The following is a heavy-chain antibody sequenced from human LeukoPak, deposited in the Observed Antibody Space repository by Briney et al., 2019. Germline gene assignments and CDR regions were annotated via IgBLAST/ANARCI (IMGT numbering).Heavy chain of an antibody. Sequence: PGGSLRLSCAASGFTFSSYSMNWVRQAPGKGLEWVSSISSSTSYIYYADSVKGRFTISRDNAKNSLYLQMNSLRAEDTAVYYCARVDNYGGNPPDYWGQGTLVTVSS. CDR1: GFTFSSYS. D-gene: IGHD4-23*01. CDR3: ARVDNYGGNPPDY. CDR2: ISSSTSYI. V-gene: IGHV3-21*01. J-gene: IGHJ4*02.